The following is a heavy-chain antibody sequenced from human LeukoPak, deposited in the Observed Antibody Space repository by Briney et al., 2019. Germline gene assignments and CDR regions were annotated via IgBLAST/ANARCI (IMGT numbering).Heavy chain of an antibody. J-gene: IGHJ6*03. CDR3: AREWVYYYYMDV. D-gene: IGHD1-26*01. Sequence: PGGSLRLSCAASEFNFHVYNINWVRQAPGKGLEWVSHMSSDSRTIYYADSVKGRFTISRDNAKKSVFLQMNSLRVEDTAVYYCAREWVYYYYMDVWGKGTTVTVSS. CDR2: MSSDSRTI. V-gene: IGHV3-48*04. CDR1: EFNFHVYN.